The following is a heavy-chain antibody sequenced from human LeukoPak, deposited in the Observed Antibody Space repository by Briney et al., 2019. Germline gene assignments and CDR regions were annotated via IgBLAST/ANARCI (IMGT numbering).Heavy chain of an antibody. CDR3: ARDPSNYYYDSSGSLSVGAFDI. CDR1: GFTFSSYN. Sequence: GGSLRLSCAASGFTFSSYNLHWVRQAPGKGLEWVSYISSSSSSIYYADAVKGRFTISRDNAKNSLYLQMSSLRAEDTAVYYCARDPSNYYYDSSGSLSVGAFDIWGQGTMVTVSS. D-gene: IGHD3-22*01. J-gene: IGHJ3*02. CDR2: ISSSSSSI. V-gene: IGHV3-48*01.